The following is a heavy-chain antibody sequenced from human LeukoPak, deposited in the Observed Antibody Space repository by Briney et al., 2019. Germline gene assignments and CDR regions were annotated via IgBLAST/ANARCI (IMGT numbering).Heavy chain of an antibody. Sequence: ASVKLSCKASGYTFTGYYIHWVRQAPGQGLEWMGWINPNSGGTNYAQKFHGRVTMTRATSITTAYMELSRLRSNDTAVYYCAREDCGGDCYKPGPFGYWGQGTLVTVSS. CDR2: INPNSGGT. V-gene: IGHV1-2*02. J-gene: IGHJ4*02. CDR1: GYTFTGYY. D-gene: IGHD2-21*02. CDR3: AREDCGGDCYKPGPFGY.